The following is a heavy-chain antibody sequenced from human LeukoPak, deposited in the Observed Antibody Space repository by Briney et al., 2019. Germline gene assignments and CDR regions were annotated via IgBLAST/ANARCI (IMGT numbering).Heavy chain of an antibody. CDR1: GGSISSYY. CDR2: IYYSGST. D-gene: IGHD6-19*01. V-gene: IGHV4-59*01. CDR3: ARGDSSGWYPFDY. J-gene: IGHJ4*02. Sequence: SETLSLMCTVSGGSISSYYWSWIRQPPGKGLEWIGYIYYSGSTNYNPSLKSRVTISVDTSKNQFSLKLSSVTAADTAVYYCARGDSSGWYPFDYWGQGTLVTVSS.